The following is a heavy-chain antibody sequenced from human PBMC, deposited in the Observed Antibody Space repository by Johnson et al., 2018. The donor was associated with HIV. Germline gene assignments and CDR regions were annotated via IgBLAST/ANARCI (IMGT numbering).Heavy chain of an antibody. D-gene: IGHD6-6*01. CDR1: GFTFSSYA. J-gene: IGHJ3*01. V-gene: IGHV3-30*04. CDR3: AGGSSGSFDL. Sequence: QVQLVESGGGVVQPGRSLRLSCAASGFTFSSYAMHWVRQAPGKGLEWVAVISYDGSNKYYADSVKGRFTISSDNSKNTLYLQMNSLRAEDTAGYYCAGGSSGSFDLWGRGTMVTVSS. CDR2: ISYDGSNK.